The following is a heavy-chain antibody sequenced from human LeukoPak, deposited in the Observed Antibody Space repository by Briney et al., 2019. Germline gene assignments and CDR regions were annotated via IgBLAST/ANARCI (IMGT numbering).Heavy chain of an antibody. V-gene: IGHV4-59*01. D-gene: IGHD3-9*01. CDR3: ARGNTYYDILTGYYRAYDAFDI. J-gene: IGHJ3*02. Sequence: SETLSLTCTVSGGSISSYYWSWIRQPPGKGLEWIGYIYYSGSTNYNPSLKSRVTISVDTSKNQFSLKLSSVTAADTAVYYCARGNTYYDILTGYYRAYDAFDIWGQGTMVTVSS. CDR2: IYYSGST. CDR1: GGSISSYY.